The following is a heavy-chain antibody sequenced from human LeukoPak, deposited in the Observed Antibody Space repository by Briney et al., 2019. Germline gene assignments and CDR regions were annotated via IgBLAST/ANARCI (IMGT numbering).Heavy chain of an antibody. CDR1: GGSISSSAYH. CDR3: ARQRAFDI. J-gene: IGHJ3*02. Sequence: SETLSLTCTVSGGSISSSAYHWGWIRQPPGKGLEWIGSIHNSGSTYYNPSLKSRVTISVDTSKNQFSLKLGSVTAADTAVYYCARQRAFDIWGQGTMVTVSS. CDR2: IHNSGST. V-gene: IGHV4-39*01.